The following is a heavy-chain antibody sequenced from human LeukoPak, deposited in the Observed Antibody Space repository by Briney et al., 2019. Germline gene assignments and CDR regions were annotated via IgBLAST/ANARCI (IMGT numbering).Heavy chain of an antibody. CDR1: GGTFSSYT. J-gene: IGHJ4*02. D-gene: IGHD6-13*01. V-gene: IGHV1-69*02. Sequence: SVKVSCKASGGTFSSYTISWVRQAPGQGLEWMGRIIPILGIANYAQKFQGRVTITADKSTSTAYMELSSLRSEDTAVYYCARVPYTYSSSWYYFDYWGQGTLVTVSS. CDR2: IIPILGIA. CDR3: ARVPYTYSSSWYYFDY.